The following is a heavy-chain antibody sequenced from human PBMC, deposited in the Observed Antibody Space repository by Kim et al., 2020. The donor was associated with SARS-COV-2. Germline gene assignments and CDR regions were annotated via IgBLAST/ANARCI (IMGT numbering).Heavy chain of an antibody. CDR3: ARHVGASGKLHRMDV. CDR1: GYDFTTYW. J-gene: IGHJ6*02. V-gene: IGHV5-51*01. Sequence: GESLKISCKASGYDFTTYWIGWVRQMPGKGLEWMGIIYPRDSDTRYSPSFQGQVTISADNSIATAYLQWNSLKASDTAMYYCARHVGASGKLHRMDVWGQGTTVTVSS. D-gene: IGHD3-10*01. CDR2: IYPRDSDT.